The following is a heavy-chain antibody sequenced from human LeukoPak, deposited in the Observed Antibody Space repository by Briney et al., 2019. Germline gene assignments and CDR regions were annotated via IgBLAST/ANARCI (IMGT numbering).Heavy chain of an antibody. D-gene: IGHD3-3*01. V-gene: IGHV1-8*03. CDR2: MNPNSGNT. Sequence: ASVKVSSKASGYTFTSYDINWVRQATGQGLEWMGWMNPNSGNTGYAQKFQGRVTITRNTSISTAYMELSSLRSEDTAVYYCARARPYYDFWSGYSPWGQGTLVTVSS. CDR3: ARARPYYDFWSGYSP. J-gene: IGHJ4*02. CDR1: GYTFTSYD.